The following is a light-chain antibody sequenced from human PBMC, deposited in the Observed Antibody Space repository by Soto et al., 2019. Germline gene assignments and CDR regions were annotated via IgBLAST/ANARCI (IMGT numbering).Light chain of an antibody. J-gene: IGLJ1*01. Sequence: QSALTQPASVSGSPGQSITISCTGTSSDVGGYNLVSWYQQHPGKAPKLMIYEVTNRPSGVSNRFSGSKSGNTASLTISGLQAEDEADYYCSSYTSFSTLFGTGTKDTVL. CDR3: SSYTSFSTL. CDR2: EVT. V-gene: IGLV2-14*01. CDR1: SSDVGGYNL.